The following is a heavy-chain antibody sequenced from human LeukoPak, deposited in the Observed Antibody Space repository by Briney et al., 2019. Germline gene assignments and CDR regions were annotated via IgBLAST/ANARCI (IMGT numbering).Heavy chain of an antibody. CDR2: INTNTGNP. V-gene: IGHV7-4-1*02. Sequence: ASVKVSCKASGYTFTSYAMNWVRQAPGQGLEWMGWINTNTGNPTYAQGFTGRFVFSLDTSVSTAYLQISSLKAEDTAVYYCARDHPIDIVVVVAAPRYFQHWGQSTLVTVSS. CDR3: ARDHPIDIVVVVAAPRYFQH. CDR1: GYTFTSYA. D-gene: IGHD2-15*01. J-gene: IGHJ1*01.